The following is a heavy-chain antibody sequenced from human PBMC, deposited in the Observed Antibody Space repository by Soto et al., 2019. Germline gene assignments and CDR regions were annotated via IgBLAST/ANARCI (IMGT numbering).Heavy chain of an antibody. CDR1: GFTFSSYA. CDR2: ISNSGGST. D-gene: IGHD6-6*01. J-gene: IGHJ4*02. V-gene: IGHV3-23*01. Sequence: EVQLLESGGGLVQPGGSLRLSCAASGFTFSSYAMSWVRQAPGKGLEWVSSISNSGGSTYYADSVKGRFTISRDNSKNMRHLQMNTLGAEDTAVYFCAKVGIEQFVRVYFDYWGQGIVVTVSS. CDR3: AKVGIEQFVRVYFDY.